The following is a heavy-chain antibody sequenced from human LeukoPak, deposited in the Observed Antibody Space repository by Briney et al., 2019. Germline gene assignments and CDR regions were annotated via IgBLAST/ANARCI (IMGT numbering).Heavy chain of an antibody. V-gene: IGHV1-2*02. CDR2: INPNNGVT. D-gene: IGHD3-9*01. CDR1: GGTFSSYA. J-gene: IGHJ6*02. CDR3: AREYYDIMTGYSKGMDV. Sequence: ASVKVSCKASGGTFSSYAISWVRQAPGQGLEWMGWINPNNGVTNYAQKFQGRVTMTRDTSISTAYMELSRLRSDDTAVYYCAREYYDIMTGYSKGMDVWGQGTTVTVSS.